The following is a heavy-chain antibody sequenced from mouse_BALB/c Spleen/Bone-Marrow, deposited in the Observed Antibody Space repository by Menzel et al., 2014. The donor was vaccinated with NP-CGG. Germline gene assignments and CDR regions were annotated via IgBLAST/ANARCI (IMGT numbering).Heavy chain of an antibody. J-gene: IGHJ2*01. D-gene: IGHD1-1*02. CDR2: FYPGSGSI. CDR1: GYTFTEYI. V-gene: IGHV1-62-2*01. Sequence: VHLVESGAGLVKPGASVKLSCKASGYTFTEYIIHWVKQRSGQGLEWIGWFYPGSGSIKYNEKFKDKATLTADKSSSTVYMELSRLTSEDSAVYFCARHEGGGYFDYWGRGTTLTVSS. CDR3: ARHEGGGYFDY.